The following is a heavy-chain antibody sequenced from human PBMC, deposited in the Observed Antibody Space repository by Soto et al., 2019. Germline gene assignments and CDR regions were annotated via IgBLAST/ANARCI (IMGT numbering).Heavy chain of an antibody. D-gene: IGHD4-17*01. J-gene: IGHJ4*02. CDR2: INHSGST. CDR3: ARGVHLFYGSWDGENDY. V-gene: IGHV4-34*01. CDR1: GGSFSGYY. Sequence: SETLSLTCAVYGGSFSGYYWSWIRQPPGKGLEWIGEINHSGSTNYNPSLKSRVTISVDTSKNQFSLKLSSVTAADTAVYYCARGVHLFYGSWDGENDYWGQGTLVTVSS.